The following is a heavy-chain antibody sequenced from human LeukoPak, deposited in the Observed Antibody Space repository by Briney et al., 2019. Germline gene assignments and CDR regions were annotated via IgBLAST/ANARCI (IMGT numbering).Heavy chain of an antibody. V-gene: IGHV3-11*04. CDR2: ISSSGSTI. CDR3: ARDAQLWSNWFDP. J-gene: IGHJ5*02. D-gene: IGHD5-18*01. CDR1: GFTFSDYY. Sequence: PGGSLRLSCAASGFTFSDYYMSWIRQARGKGLEWVSYISSSGSTIYYADSVKGRFTISRDNAKNSLYLQMNSLRAEDTAVYYCARDAQLWSNWFDPWGQGTLVTVSS.